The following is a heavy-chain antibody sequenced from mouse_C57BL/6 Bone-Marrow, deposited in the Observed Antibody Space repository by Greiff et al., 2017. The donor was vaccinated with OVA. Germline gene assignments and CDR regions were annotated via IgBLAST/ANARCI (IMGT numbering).Heavy chain of an antibody. CDR3: ASCYYYGSSYAMDY. CDR1: GYTFTSYW. Sequence: QVQLQQPGAELVMPGASVKLSCKASGYTFTSYWMHWVKQRPGQGLEWIGEIDPSDSYTNYNQKFKGKSTLTVDKSSSTAYMQLSSLTSEDSAVYYGASCYYYGSSYAMDYWGQGTSVTVSS. V-gene: IGHV1-69*01. D-gene: IGHD1-1*01. CDR2: IDPSDSYT. J-gene: IGHJ4*01.